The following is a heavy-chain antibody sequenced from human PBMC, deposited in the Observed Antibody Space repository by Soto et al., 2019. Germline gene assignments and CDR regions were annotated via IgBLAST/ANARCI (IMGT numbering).Heavy chain of an antibody. CDR1: GESFSGYY. CDR3: ASVSSRYCSGVSCYSDIQIFDY. J-gene: IGHJ4*02. Sequence: SETLSLTCAVYGESFSGYYWSWIRQPPGKGLEWIGEINHSGRTNYNPSLKSRVTISADTSKNQFSLKLSTVTAADTAVYYCASVSSRYCSGVSCYSDIQIFDYWGQGMLVTVSS. V-gene: IGHV4-34*01. CDR2: INHSGRT. D-gene: IGHD2-15*01.